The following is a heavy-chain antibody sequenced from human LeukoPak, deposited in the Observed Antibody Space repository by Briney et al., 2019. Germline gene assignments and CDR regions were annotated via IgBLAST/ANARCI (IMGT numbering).Heavy chain of an antibody. Sequence: SETLSLTCTVSGGSISSGSYYWSWIRQPPGKGLEWIGEINHSGSTNYNPSLKSRVTISVDTSKNQFSLKLSSVTAADTAVYYCARGRGRFLEWLLGDYWGQGTLVTVSS. CDR2: INHSGST. D-gene: IGHD3-3*01. CDR1: GGSISSGSYY. CDR3: ARGRGRFLEWLLGDY. J-gene: IGHJ4*02. V-gene: IGHV4-39*07.